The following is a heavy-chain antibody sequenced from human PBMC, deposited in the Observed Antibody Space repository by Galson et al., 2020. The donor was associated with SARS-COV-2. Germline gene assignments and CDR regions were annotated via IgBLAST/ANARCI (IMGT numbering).Heavy chain of an antibody. CDR1: GDSVSSNSAA. Sequence: SQTLLLTCAISGDSVSSNSAAWNWIRQSPSRGLEWLGRTYYRSQWFDDYAVSLRGRITVTPDTSRNQFSLQLNSVTPEDTAVYYCARGGYYGSGSDSSYYYYVMDVWGQGTTVTVSS. CDR2: TYYRSQWFD. J-gene: IGHJ6*02. D-gene: IGHD3-10*01. V-gene: IGHV6-1*01. CDR3: ARGGYYGSGSDSSYYYYVMDV.